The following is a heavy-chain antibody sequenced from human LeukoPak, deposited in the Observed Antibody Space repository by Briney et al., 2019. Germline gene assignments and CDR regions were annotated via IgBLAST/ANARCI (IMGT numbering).Heavy chain of an antibody. J-gene: IGHJ3*02. CDR3: ARLTPYYDFWSGYYHDAFDI. Sequence: SETLSLTRAVYGGSFSGYYWSWIRQPPGKGLEWIGEINHSGGTNYNPSLKSRVTISVDTSKNQFSLKLSSVTAADTAVYYCARLTPYYDFWSGYYHDAFDIWGQGTMVTVSS. CDR1: GGSFSGYY. D-gene: IGHD3-3*01. V-gene: IGHV4-34*01. CDR2: INHSGGT.